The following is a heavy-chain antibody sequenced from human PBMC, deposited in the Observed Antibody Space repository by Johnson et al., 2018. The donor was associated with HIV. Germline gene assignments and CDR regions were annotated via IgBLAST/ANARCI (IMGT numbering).Heavy chain of an antibody. D-gene: IGHD3-16*01. J-gene: IGHJ3*02. V-gene: IGHV3-33*01. CDR3: AREGLGGDAFDI. CDR2: IWYDGSNK. CDR1: GLTFSSYG. Sequence: QVLLVESGGGVVQPGRSLRLSCAASGLTFSSYGMHWVRQAPGKGLEWVAVIWYDGSNKDYADSVKGRFTISRDNAKNSLYLQMNSLRAEDTAVYYCAREGLGGDAFDIWGQGTLVTVSS.